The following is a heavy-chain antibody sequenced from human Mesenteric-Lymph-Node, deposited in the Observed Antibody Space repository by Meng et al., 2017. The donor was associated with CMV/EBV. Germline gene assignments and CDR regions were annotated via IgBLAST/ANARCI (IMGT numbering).Heavy chain of an antibody. Sequence: SETLSLTCAVYGGSFSGYYWSWIRQPPGKGLEWIGEINHSGSTNYNPSLRSRVAISLDTSKNQFSLTLRSVTAADTAIYYCARDPKSSSWYHFDSWGQGMLVTVSS. J-gene: IGHJ4*02. CDR2: INHSGST. D-gene: IGHD6-13*01. CDR1: GGSFSGYY. CDR3: ARDPKSSSWYHFDS. V-gene: IGHV4-34*01.